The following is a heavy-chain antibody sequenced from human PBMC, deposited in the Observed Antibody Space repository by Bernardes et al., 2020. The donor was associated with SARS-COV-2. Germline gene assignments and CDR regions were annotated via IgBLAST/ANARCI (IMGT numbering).Heavy chain of an antibody. Sequence: SETLSLTCTVSDGSISSGTYYWNWIRQPAGKGLEWIGRIDTSGSTDYNPSLKSRVTISVDTSRTQFSLTLSSVTAADTAVFYCARGGPVGYYLDYWGQGALVTVSS. CDR2: IDTSGST. CDR3: ARGGPVGYYLDY. D-gene: IGHD3-16*01. CDR1: DGSISSGTYY. J-gene: IGHJ4*02. V-gene: IGHV4-61*02.